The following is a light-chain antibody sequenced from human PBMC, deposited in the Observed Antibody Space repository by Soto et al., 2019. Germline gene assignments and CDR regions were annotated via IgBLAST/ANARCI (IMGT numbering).Light chain of an antibody. J-gene: IGKJ1*01. V-gene: IGKV1-5*03. Sequence: DIQMTQSPSTLSASVGDRVTITCRASQSIGRWLAWYQQKPGKAPKLLIYKASSLESGVPSRFSGSGSGTEFTLTISSLQPDDFATYYCQQYYNLWTFGQGTKVEIK. CDR1: QSIGRW. CDR2: KAS. CDR3: QQYYNLWT.